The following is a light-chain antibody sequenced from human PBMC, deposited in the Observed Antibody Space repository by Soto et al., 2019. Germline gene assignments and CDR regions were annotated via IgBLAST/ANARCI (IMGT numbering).Light chain of an antibody. CDR1: DRDVGRYNL. V-gene: IGLV2-23*01. Sequence: QSALTQPASVSGPPRQSITISCTGTDRDVGRYNLVSWYQQHPGKAPKLMIYEASKRPSGISSRFSGSKSDNTAYLTISGLQADDEADYYCCSYAGSSTVVFGGGTKVTVL. J-gene: IGLJ2*01. CDR3: CSYAGSSTVV. CDR2: EAS.